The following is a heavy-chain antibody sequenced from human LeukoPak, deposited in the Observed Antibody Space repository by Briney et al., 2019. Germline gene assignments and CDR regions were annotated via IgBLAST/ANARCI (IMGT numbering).Heavy chain of an antibody. Sequence: PSETLSLTCTVSGGSISSYYWSWIRQPPGKGLEWVGYIYYSGSTNYNPSLKSRVTISVDTSKNQLSLKLSSVTAADTAVYYCARGGGYSGYGIHEFDYWGQGTLVTVSS. J-gene: IGHJ4*02. CDR2: IYYSGST. CDR3: ARGGGYSGYGIHEFDY. CDR1: GGSISSYY. D-gene: IGHD5-12*01. V-gene: IGHV4-59*12.